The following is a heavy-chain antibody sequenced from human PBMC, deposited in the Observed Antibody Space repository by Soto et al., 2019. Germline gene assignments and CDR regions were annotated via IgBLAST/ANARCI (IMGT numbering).Heavy chain of an antibody. D-gene: IGHD6-19*01. J-gene: IGHJ4*02. CDR2: IGRAGDT. CDR3: ARDKSVGGTGELDY. V-gene: IGHV3-13*01. Sequence: PGGSLRLSCVASGFTFSNDDMHWVRQSTGKGLEWVSSIGRAGDTYYAASVKGRFTISRENANNSLYLQMNSLRAGDTAVYYCARDKSVGGTGELDYWGQGVLVTVSS. CDR1: GFTFSNDD.